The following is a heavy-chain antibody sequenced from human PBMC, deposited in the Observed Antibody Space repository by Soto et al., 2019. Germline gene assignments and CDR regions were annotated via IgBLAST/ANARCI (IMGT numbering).Heavy chain of an antibody. CDR3: ASVAVAGTRVDY. V-gene: IGHV4-4*02. Sequence: QVQLQESGPGLVKPSGTLSLTCAVSGGSISSSNWWSWVRQPPGKGLGWIGEIYHSGSTNYNPSRKSRVPMAVXXTKNKFSRKLSSVTAADTAVYYCASVAVAGTRVDYWGQGTLVTVSS. CDR2: IYHSGST. D-gene: IGHD6-19*01. CDR1: GGSISSSNW. J-gene: IGHJ4*02.